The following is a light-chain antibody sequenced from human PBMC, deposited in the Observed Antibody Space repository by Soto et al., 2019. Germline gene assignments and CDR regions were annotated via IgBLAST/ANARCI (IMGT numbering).Light chain of an antibody. CDR2: DVS. CDR3: SSYTTSTTVI. Sequence: QSVLTQPASVSGSPGQSITISCTGTSSDIGAYNYVSWYQQHPGKAPKLLIYDVSNRPSGVSYRFSGSKSGNTASLTISGLQAEDEADYHCSSYTTSTTVIFGGGTKLTVL. CDR1: SSDIGAYNY. V-gene: IGLV2-14*01. J-gene: IGLJ2*01.